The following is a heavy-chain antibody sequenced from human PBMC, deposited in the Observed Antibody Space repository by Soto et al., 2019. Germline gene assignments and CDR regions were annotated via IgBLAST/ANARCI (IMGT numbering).Heavy chain of an antibody. CDR1: GFTFNRYG. D-gene: IGHD3-3*01. CDR3: AKTLRFLELALDYCYGMDV. V-gene: IGHV3-30*18. Sequence: PGGSLRLSCVASGFTFNRYGIHWVRQAPGKGLEGVALISDDGSDKDYADSVKGRFTISRDNSKNTLYLQMNILRPEDTAVYYCAKTLRFLELALDYCYGMDVWGQGTTVTVSS. CDR2: ISDDGSDK. J-gene: IGHJ6*02.